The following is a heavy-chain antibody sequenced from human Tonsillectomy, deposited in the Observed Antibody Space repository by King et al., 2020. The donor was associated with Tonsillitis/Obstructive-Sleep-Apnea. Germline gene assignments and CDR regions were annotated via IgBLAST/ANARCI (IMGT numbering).Heavy chain of an antibody. CDR1: GGSFSGYY. D-gene: IGHD3-3*01. CDR2: FVLTGST. CDR3: AREITTDAFDI. J-gene: IGHJ3*02. V-gene: IGHV4-34*12. Sequence: VQLQQWGAGLLKPSETLSLTCAVYGGSFSGYYWSGIRQPPGKGLGGLGEFVLTGSTNNNPSLKSRVTISADTSKTQFSLNLSSVTAADTAVYYCAREITTDAFDIWGQGTMVTVSS.